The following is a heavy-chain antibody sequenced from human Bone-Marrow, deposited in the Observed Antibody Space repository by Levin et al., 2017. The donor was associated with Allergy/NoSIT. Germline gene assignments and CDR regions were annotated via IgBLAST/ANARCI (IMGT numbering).Heavy chain of an antibody. Sequence: GGSLRLSCKGSGYSFSRQWIAWVRQKPGKGLEWMGIVYPGDSDTIYSPSFQGQVTFSADKATNTAHLHWSSLQASDTAMYFCARKMGPTPAFDLWGQGTMVTVSS. CDR2: VYPGDSDT. CDR1: GYSFSRQW. CDR3: ARKMGPTPAFDL. J-gene: IGHJ3*01. V-gene: IGHV5-51*01. D-gene: IGHD1-26*01.